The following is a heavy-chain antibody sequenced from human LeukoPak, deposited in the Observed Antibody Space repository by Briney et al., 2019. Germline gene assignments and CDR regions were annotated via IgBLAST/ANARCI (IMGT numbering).Heavy chain of an antibody. CDR2: IIPIFGTA. D-gene: IGHD5-24*01. V-gene: IGHV1-69*13. CDR3: ARDGYNSYNLYHFDY. Sequence: SVKVSCKASGGTFSSYATSWVRQAPGQGLEWMGGIIPIFGTANYAQKFQGRVTITADESTSTAYMELSSLRSEDTAVYYCARDGYNSYNLYHFDYWGQGTLVTVSS. J-gene: IGHJ4*02. CDR1: GGTFSSYA.